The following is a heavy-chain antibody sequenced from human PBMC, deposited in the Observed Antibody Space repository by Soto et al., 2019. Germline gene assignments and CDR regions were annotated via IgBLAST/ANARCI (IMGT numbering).Heavy chain of an antibody. V-gene: IGHV4-38-2*02. CDR2: IYHSGST. Sequence: KTSETLSLTCAVSGYSISSGYYWGWIRQPPGKGLEWIGSIYHSGSTYYNPSLKSRVTISVDTSKNQFSLKLSSVTAADTAVYYCAREAGHYYGSGSYYPPNYYYGMDVWGQGTTVTAP. CDR1: GYSISSGYY. D-gene: IGHD3-10*01. J-gene: IGHJ6*02. CDR3: AREAGHYYGSGSYYPPNYYYGMDV.